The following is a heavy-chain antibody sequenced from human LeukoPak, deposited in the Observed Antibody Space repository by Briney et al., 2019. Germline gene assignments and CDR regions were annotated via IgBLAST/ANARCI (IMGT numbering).Heavy chain of an antibody. J-gene: IGHJ4*02. CDR3: AISGSYG. CDR2: ISYDGSNK. CDR1: GFTFSGYA. V-gene: IGHV3-30*01. D-gene: IGHD1-26*01. Sequence: GGSLRLSCAASGFTFSGYAMHWVRQAPGKGLEWVAVISYDGSNKYYADSVKGRFTISRDNSKNTLYLQMNSLRAEDTAVYYCAISGSYGWGQGTLVTVSS.